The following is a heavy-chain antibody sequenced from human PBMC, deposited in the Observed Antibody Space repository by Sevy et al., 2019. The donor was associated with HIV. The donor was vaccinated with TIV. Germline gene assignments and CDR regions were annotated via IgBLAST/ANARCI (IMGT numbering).Heavy chain of an antibody. J-gene: IGHJ4*02. V-gene: IGHV3-30*04. CDR2: ISSGGRNK. CDR1: GFTFIRYA. D-gene: IGHD3-16*02. CDR3: ARDKGESSSSFLGELSY. Sequence: GGSLRLSCAASGFTFIRYAMNWVRQAPGKGLEWVAVISSGGRNKYYADSVKGRFTISSDNSKKTLYLQMNSLRSEDTAVYYCARDKGESSSSFLGELSYWGQGTLVTVSS.